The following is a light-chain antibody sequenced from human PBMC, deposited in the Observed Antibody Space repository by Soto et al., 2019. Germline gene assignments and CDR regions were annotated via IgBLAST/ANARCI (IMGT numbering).Light chain of an antibody. J-gene: IGLJ2*01. V-gene: IGLV2-14*01. Sequence: QSALTQPASVSGSPGQSITISCTGTSSDVGGYNYVSWYQQHPGKAPKLMIYDVSNRPSGVSNRFSGSKSGNTASLTISGLQAEDEADYYCSSYTSSSTXGVXXGGTKLTVL. CDR1: SSDVGGYNY. CDR2: DVS. CDR3: SSYTSSSTXGV.